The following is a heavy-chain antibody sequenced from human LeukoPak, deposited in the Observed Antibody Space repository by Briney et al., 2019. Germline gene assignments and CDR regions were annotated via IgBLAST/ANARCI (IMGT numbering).Heavy chain of an antibody. CDR1: GFTFSSYA. V-gene: IGHV3-23*01. CDR3: AKLQVTATGSDYYYYMDV. J-gene: IGHJ6*03. CDR2: ISGSGGSI. Sequence: GGSLRLSCAASGFTFSSYAMSWVRQAPGKGLEWVSAISGSGGSIYYADSVKGRFTISRDNSKNTLYLQVNSLRAEDTAVYYCAKLQVTATGSDYYYYMDVWGKGTTVTVSS. D-gene: IGHD3-10*01.